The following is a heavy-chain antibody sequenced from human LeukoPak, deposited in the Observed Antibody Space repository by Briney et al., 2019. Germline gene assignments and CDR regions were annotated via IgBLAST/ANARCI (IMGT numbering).Heavy chain of an antibody. D-gene: IGHD3/OR15-3a*01. V-gene: IGHV4-34*01. Sequence: PSETLSLTCVDYGGSFTGYYWNWIRQPPGKGLEWIGEIHPSGSTNYNPPLQSRVTMSLDTSRNQFSLNLRSVTAADSAVYYCARVTRNMGWFFDYWGQGILVTVSS. CDR1: GGSFTGYY. CDR3: ARVTRNMGWFFDY. CDR2: IHPSGST. J-gene: IGHJ4*02.